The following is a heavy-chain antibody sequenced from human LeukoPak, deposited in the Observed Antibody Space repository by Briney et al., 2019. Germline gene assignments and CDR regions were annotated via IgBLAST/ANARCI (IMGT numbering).Heavy chain of an antibody. J-gene: IGHJ4*02. CDR2: ISSSSSYI. V-gene: IGHV3-21*01. CDR1: GFTFSSYS. CDR3: AREEYDYGEGLRPYNFDY. D-gene: IGHD4-17*01. Sequence: PGGSLRLSCAASGFTFSSYSMNRVRQAPGKGLEWVSSISSSSSYIYYADSVKGRFTISRDNAKNSLYLQMNSLRAEDTAVYYCAREEYDYGEGLRPYNFDYWGQGTLVTVSS.